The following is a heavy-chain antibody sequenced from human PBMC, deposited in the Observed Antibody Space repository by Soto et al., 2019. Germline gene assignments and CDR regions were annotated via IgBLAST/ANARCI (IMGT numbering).Heavy chain of an antibody. D-gene: IGHD6-19*01. J-gene: IGHJ4*02. CDR2: IYHSGST. Sequence: SETLSLTCAVSGYSISSGYYWGWIRQPPGKGLEWIGSIYHSGSTYYNPSLKSRVTISVDTSKNQFSLKLSSVTAADTAVYYCARIGGSSGWYSDDWGQGTLVTV. CDR1: GYSISSGYY. V-gene: IGHV4-38-2*01. CDR3: ARIGGSSGWYSDD.